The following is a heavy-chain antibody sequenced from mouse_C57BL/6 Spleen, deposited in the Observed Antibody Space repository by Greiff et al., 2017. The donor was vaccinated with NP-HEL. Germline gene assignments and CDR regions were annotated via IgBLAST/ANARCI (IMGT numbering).Heavy chain of an antibody. CDR2: IFPGSGST. CDR3: AIYYDYDRGFAY. CDR1: GYTFTDYY. D-gene: IGHD2-4*01. V-gene: IGHV1-75*01. J-gene: IGHJ3*01. Sequence: QVQLKESGPELVKPGASVKISCKASGYTFTDYYINWVKQRPGQGLEWIGWIFPGSGSTYYNEKFKGKATLTVDKSSSTAYMLLSSLTSEDSAVYFCAIYYDYDRGFAYWGQGTLVTVSA.